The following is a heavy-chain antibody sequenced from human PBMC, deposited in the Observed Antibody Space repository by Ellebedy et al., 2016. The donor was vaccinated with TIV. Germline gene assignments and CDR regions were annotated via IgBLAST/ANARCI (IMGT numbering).Heavy chain of an antibody. J-gene: IGHJ6*02. CDR3: ARVSQVWFGELLTRNYYYGMDV. V-gene: IGHV3-30-3*01. Sequence: GESLKISCAASGFTFSSYAMHWVRQAPGKRLEWVAVISYDGSNKYYADSVKGRFTISRDNSKNTLYTQMNSLRAEDTAVYYCARVSQVWFGELLTRNYYYGMDVWGQGTTVTVSS. CDR2: ISYDGSNK. CDR1: GFTFSSYA. D-gene: IGHD3-10*01.